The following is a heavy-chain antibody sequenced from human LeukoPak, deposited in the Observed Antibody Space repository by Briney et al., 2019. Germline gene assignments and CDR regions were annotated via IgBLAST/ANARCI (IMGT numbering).Heavy chain of an antibody. J-gene: IGHJ3*02. Sequence: GGSLRLSCAASGFTFSTYAMNWVRRAPGKGPEWVSSIRTRSSYIYYADSVKGRFTISRDNAKNSLYLQMNSLRADDTAVYFCARLLTSGSYSDVGAFDIWGQGTMVTVSS. V-gene: IGHV3-21*01. CDR1: GFTFSTYA. CDR2: IRTRSSYI. D-gene: IGHD1-26*01. CDR3: ARLLTSGSYSDVGAFDI.